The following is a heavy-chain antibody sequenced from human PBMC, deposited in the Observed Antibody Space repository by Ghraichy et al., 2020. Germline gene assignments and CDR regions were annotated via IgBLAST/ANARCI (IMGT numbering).Heavy chain of an antibody. CDR2: ISYGANA. CDR3: ATAQWLVYYFDY. Sequence: SETLSLTCIVSGASISSRSYYWGFIRQSPGKGLEWIGSISYGANAYYNPSLKSRVTISLDTSQNHFSLNLNSVTAADTAVYYCATAQWLVYYFDYWGQGSLVTVSS. CDR1: GASISSRSYY. D-gene: IGHD6-19*01. V-gene: IGHV4-39*02. J-gene: IGHJ4*02.